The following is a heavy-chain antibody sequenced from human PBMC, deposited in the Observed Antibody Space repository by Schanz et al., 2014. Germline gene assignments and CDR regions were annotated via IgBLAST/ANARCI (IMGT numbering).Heavy chain of an antibody. CDR3: AQDFSGYPAY. CDR2: ISSNGGST. Sequence: QAQLVESGGGVVQPGGSLSLSFAASGFTFTNYAMTWVRQAPGKGLEYVSVISSNGGSTDFADSVKGRFTISRDNSRNTLYLQMNSLRAEDTAVYYCAQDFSGYPAYWGQGTLVTVSS. CDR1: GFTFTNYA. D-gene: IGHD5-12*01. V-gene: IGHV3-64*04. J-gene: IGHJ4*02.